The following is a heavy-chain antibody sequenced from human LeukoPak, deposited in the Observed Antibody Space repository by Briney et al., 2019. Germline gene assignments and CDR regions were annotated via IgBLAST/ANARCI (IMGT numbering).Heavy chain of an antibody. CDR3: ARRYSGYGNAFDI. CDR2: IYSSGST. Sequence: KPSETLPLTCTVSGGSISSYYWSWIRQPPGKGLEWIGYIYSSGSTNYSPSLKSRVTISVDTSKNQFSLKLYSVTAADTAVYYCARRYSGYGNAFDIWGQGTMVTVSS. V-gene: IGHV4-59*08. J-gene: IGHJ3*02. D-gene: IGHD5-12*01. CDR1: GGSISSYY.